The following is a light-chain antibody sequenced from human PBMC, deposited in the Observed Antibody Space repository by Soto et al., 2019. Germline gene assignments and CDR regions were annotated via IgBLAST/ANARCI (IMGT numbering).Light chain of an antibody. CDR2: DAS. Sequence: DIQMTQSPSTLSASVGDRVTITCRASQSISSWLAWYQQKSGRAPKLLIYDASSLESGVSSRFSGSGSGTDFTLTISSLQPADFAVYYCQQYNAYPYTFGQGTKVEIK. J-gene: IGKJ2*01. V-gene: IGKV1-5*01. CDR1: QSISSW. CDR3: QQYNAYPYT.